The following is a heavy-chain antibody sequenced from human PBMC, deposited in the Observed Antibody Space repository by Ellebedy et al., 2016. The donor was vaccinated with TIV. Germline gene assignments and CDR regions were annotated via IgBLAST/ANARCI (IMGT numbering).Heavy chain of an antibody. CDR2: IYYSGST. V-gene: IGHV4-59*01. Sequence: SETLSLTCTVSGGSISSYYWSWIRQPPGKGLEWIGYIYYSGSTNYNPSLKSRVTISVDTSKNQFSLKLSSVTAADTAVYYCAATTITMNYGDYMAEYFQHWGQGTLVTVSS. CDR1: GGSISSYY. J-gene: IGHJ1*01. CDR3: AATTITMNYGDYMAEYFQH. D-gene: IGHD4-17*01.